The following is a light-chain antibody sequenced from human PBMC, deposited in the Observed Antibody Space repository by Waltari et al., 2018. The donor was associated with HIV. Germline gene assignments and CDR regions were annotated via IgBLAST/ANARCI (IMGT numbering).Light chain of an antibody. CDR1: RTVLSESDNRNY. CDR3: QQYFTVRPT. CDR2: SAS. J-gene: IGKJ4*01. Sequence: DIVMTQSPDSLTVSLGARATINCRASRTVLSESDNRNYLACYQQKPGQSPNVLIYSASTRQSGVPNRFSASGSGTNFSLTISSLQAEDVALYYCQQYFTVRPTFGGGTKVEI. V-gene: IGKV4-1*01.